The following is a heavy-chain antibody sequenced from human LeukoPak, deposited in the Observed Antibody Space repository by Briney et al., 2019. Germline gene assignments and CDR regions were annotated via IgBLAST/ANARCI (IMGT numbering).Heavy chain of an antibody. CDR3: ARRGYYYYMDV. CDR2: MNPNSGNT. Sequence: ASVKVSCKASGYTFTSYDINWVRQATGQGLEWMGWMNPNSGNTGYAQKLQGRVTMTTDTSTSTAYMELRSLRSDDTAVYYCARRGYYYYMDVWGKGTTVTVSS. CDR1: GYTFTSYD. J-gene: IGHJ6*03. V-gene: IGHV1-8*01.